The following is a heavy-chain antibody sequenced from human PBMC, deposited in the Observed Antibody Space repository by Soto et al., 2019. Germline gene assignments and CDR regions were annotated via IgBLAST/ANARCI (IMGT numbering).Heavy chain of an antibody. D-gene: IGHD6-19*01. Sequence: GGSLRLSCTASGFAFSQYGMSWVRQAPGKGLEWVSSIRSFDYRTNYADSVKGRFTISRDNSKSTLSLQMNSLRAEDTAVYYCAKDVESGWYEAFDYWPREPWSPSPQ. CDR1: GFAFSQYG. CDR2: IRSFDYRT. CDR3: AKDVESGWYEAFDY. V-gene: IGHV3-23*01. J-gene: IGHJ4*02.